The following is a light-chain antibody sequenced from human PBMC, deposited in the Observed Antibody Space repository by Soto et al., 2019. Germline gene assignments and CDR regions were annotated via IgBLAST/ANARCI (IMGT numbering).Light chain of an antibody. CDR2: GAS. CDR1: QSIYINY. J-gene: IGKJ2*01. Sequence: EIVLTQSPGTLSLSPGERATLSCRASQSIYINYLAWYQHKPGQAPRLLISGASTRATGITDRFSGSGSGTDFTLTISRLDPEDFAVYFCQQYGSSPYTFGQGTNVEIK. CDR3: QQYGSSPYT. V-gene: IGKV3-20*01.